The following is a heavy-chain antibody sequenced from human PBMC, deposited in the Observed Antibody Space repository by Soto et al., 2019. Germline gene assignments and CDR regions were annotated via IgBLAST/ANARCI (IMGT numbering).Heavy chain of an antibody. CDR1: GFTFIGSS. CDR2: IVVGSGST. CDR3: ARDYSGTYYYDSSGYGLGY. D-gene: IGHD3-22*01. Sequence: GASVKVSWKASGFTFIGSSVQWGRQARGQSLEWIGWIVVGSGSTNYAQKFQERVTITRDMSTSTAYVELRTLRSDDTAVYYCARDYSGTYYYDSSGYGLGYWGQGTLVTVSS. J-gene: IGHJ4*02. V-gene: IGHV1-58*01.